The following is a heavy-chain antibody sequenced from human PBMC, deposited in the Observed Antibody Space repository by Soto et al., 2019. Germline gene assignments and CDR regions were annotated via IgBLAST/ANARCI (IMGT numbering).Heavy chain of an antibody. J-gene: IGHJ6*02. D-gene: IGHD4-17*01. V-gene: IGHV3-33*01. CDR2: IWYDGSNK. CDR1: GFTFSSYG. Sequence: PGGSLRLSCAASGFTFSSYGMHWVRQAPGKGLEWVAVIWYDGSNKYYADSVKGRFTISRDNPKNTLYLQMNSLRAEDTAVYYCATLMTTVTKGYYYYGMDVWGQGTTVTVAS. CDR3: ATLMTTVTKGYYYYGMDV.